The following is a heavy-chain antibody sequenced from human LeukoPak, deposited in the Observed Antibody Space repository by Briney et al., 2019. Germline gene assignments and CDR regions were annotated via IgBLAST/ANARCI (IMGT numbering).Heavy chain of an antibody. CDR1: GFILSNYA. D-gene: IGHD6-13*01. CDR3: ARSIWPRAAAGTFDY. Sequence: PGGSLRLSCAASGFILSNYAMSWIRQAPGKGLEWVSYISNSGSTIYFADSVKGRFTISRDNAKNSLYLQMNSLRAEDTAVYYCARSIWPRAAAGTFDYWGQGTLVTVSS. V-gene: IGHV3-11*01. J-gene: IGHJ4*02. CDR2: ISNSGSTI.